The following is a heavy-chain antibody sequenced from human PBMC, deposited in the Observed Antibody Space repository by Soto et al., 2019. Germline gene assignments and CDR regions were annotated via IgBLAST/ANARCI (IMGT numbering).Heavy chain of an antibody. J-gene: IGHJ4*02. Sequence: PGGSLRLSCAASGFTFSSYAMHWVRQAPGKGLEWVAVISYDGSNKYYADSVKGRFTISRDNSKNTLYLQMNSLRAEDTAVYYCAWGGIQLWLLDYWGQGTLVTVSS. CDR2: ISYDGSNK. V-gene: IGHV3-30-3*01. D-gene: IGHD5-18*01. CDR3: AWGGIQLWLLDY. CDR1: GFTFSSYA.